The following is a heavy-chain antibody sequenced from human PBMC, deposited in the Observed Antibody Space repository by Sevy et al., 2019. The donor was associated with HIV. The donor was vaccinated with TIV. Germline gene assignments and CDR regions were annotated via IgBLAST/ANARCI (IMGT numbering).Heavy chain of an antibody. J-gene: IGHJ4*02. CDR1: GFTFSGST. CDR3: SRQVVAVAGDYFDY. V-gene: IGHV3-73*01. CDR2: IRSKANTYAS. Sequence: GGSLRLSCAASGFTFSGSTMHWVRQASGKGLEWVGRIRSKANTYASAYAASVKGRFSISRDDSKNTADLQMNSLKTEDTAEYYCSRQVVAVAGDYFDYWGQGTLVTVSS. D-gene: IGHD6-19*01.